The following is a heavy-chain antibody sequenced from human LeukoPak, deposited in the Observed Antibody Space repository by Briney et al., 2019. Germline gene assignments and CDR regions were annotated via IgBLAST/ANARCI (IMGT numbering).Heavy chain of an antibody. Sequence: PGGSLRLSCAASGFTFSSYAMSWVRQAPGKGLEWVSATSGSGGSTYYADSVKGRFTISRDNAKNSLYLQMNSLRAEDTAVYYCAELGITMIGGVWGKGTTVTISS. J-gene: IGHJ6*04. D-gene: IGHD3-10*02. CDR1: GFTFSSYA. CDR2: TSGSGGST. CDR3: AELGITMIGGV. V-gene: IGHV3-23*01.